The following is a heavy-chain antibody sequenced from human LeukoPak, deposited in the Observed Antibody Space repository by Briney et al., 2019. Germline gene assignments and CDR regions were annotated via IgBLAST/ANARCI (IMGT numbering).Heavy chain of an antibody. D-gene: IGHD3-3*01. CDR1: GGSFSDYY. CDR3: ARVLRNFVYFDY. J-gene: IGHJ4*02. Sequence: PSETLSLTCAVYGGSFSDYYWTWIRQPPGKGLEWIGEINHSGSTNYNPSLKSRVTMSIDTSKNQFSLKLSSVTAADTAVYYCARVLRNFVYFDYWGQGTLVTVSS. CDR2: INHSGST. V-gene: IGHV4-34*01.